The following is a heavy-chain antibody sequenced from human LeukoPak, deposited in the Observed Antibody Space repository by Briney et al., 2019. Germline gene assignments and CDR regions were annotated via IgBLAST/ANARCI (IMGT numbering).Heavy chain of an antibody. Sequence: GGSLRLSCAASGFTFSSYGMHWVRQAPGKGLEWVAVISYDGSNKYYADSVKGRFTISRDNSKNTLYLQMNSLRAEDTAVYYRAKDGRYYGSGSYYPPDWYFDLWGRGTLVTVSS. J-gene: IGHJ2*01. V-gene: IGHV3-30*18. CDR1: GFTFSSYG. CDR3: AKDGRYYGSGSYYPPDWYFDL. CDR2: ISYDGSNK. D-gene: IGHD3-10*01.